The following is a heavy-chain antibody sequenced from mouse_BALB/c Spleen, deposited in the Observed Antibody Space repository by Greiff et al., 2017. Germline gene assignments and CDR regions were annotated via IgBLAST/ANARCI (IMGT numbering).Heavy chain of an antibody. CDR3: ARAGILGGAWFAY. D-gene: IGHD1-1*01. CDR1: GYSITSGYY. Sequence: DVQLQESGPGLVKPSQSLSLTCSVTGYSITSGYYWNWIRQFPGNKLEWMGYISYDGSNNYNPSLKNRISITRDTSKNQFFLKLNSVTTEDTATYYCARAGILGGAWFAYWGQGTLVTVSA. V-gene: IGHV3-6*02. CDR2: ISYDGSN. J-gene: IGHJ3*01.